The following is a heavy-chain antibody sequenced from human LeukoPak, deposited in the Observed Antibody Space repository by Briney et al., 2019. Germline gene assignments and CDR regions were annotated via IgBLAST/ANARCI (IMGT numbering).Heavy chain of an antibody. D-gene: IGHD5-18*01. V-gene: IGHV3-33*06. CDR1: GFTFSSYG. CDR3: AKAYWEDTAMEDYFDY. Sequence: PGRSLRLSCAASGFTFSSYGMHWVRQAPGKGLEWVAVIWYDGSNKYYADSVKGRFTISRDNSKNTLYLQMNRLRAEDTAVYYCAKAYWEDTAMEDYFDYWGQGTLVTVSS. CDR2: IWYDGSNK. J-gene: IGHJ4*02.